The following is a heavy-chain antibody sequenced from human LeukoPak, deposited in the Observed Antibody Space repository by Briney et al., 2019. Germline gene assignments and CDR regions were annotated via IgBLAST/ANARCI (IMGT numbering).Heavy chain of an antibody. CDR1: GFTLSSYA. CDR2: ISGSGGST. CDR3: AKDRYSSGWYGAEDYYYYYYMDV. D-gene: IGHD6-19*01. V-gene: IGHV3-23*01. Sequence: GGSLRLSCAASGFTLSSYAVSWVRQAPGKGLEWVSAISGSGGSTYYADSVKGRFTISRDNSKNTLYLQMNSLRAEDTAVYYCAKDRYSSGWYGAEDYYYYYYMDVWGKGTTVTVSS. J-gene: IGHJ6*03.